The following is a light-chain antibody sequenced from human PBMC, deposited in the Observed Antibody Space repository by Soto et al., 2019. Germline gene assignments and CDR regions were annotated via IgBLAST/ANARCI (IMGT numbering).Light chain of an antibody. CDR1: QSISSW. CDR3: QQSFT. J-gene: IGKJ3*01. CDR2: KAS. V-gene: IGKV1-5*03. Sequence: DIQMTQSPSTLSASVGDRVTITCRASQSISSWLARYQQKPGKAPKLLIYKASTLESGVPSRFSGSGSGTEFTLTISSLQPDDFATYYCQQSFTFGPGTKVDIK.